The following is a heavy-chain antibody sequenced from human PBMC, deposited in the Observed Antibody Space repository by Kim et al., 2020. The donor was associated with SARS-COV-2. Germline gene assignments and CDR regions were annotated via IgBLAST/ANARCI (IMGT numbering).Heavy chain of an antibody. Sequence: SRVTISVATSKNQFSLKLSSVTAADTAVYYCAREGSTYYDILTGYNAFDIWGQGTMVTVSS. J-gene: IGHJ3*02. V-gene: IGHV4-39*07. D-gene: IGHD3-9*01. CDR3: AREGSTYYDILTGYNAFDI.